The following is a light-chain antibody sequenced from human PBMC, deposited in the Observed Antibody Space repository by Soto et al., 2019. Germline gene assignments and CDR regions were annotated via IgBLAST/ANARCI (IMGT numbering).Light chain of an antibody. J-gene: IGKJ2*01. CDR3: QQYNDYQYT. CDR2: KAT. Sequence: DIEMTQSPSTLSASVGDSVTITCRAGQSITTWLARCQQKPGKAPKRLIYKATNVQTGVPSRFSGSGSGTEFSLPITSLQPEDFAIYYCQQYNDYQYTFGQGTKREIK. CDR1: QSITTW. V-gene: IGKV1-5*03.